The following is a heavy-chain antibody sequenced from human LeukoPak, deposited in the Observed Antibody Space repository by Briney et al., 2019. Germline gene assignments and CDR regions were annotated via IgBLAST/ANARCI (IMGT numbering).Heavy chain of an antibody. Sequence: SVTGSCTASGGTLSSYAISWVRQGPGQGLEWMGGIIPIFGTANYAQKFQGRVTITADESTSTAYMELSSLRSEDTAVYYCAREDFYYGSGSYPYNWFDPWGQGTLVTVSS. CDR2: IIPIFGTA. CDR3: AREDFYYGSGSYPYNWFDP. J-gene: IGHJ5*02. CDR1: GGTLSSYA. D-gene: IGHD3-10*01. V-gene: IGHV1-69*01.